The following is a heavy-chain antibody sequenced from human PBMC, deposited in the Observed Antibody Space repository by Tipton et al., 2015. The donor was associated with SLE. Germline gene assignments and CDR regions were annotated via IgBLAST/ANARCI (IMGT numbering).Heavy chain of an antibody. Sequence: SLGLSCAASGFTVSSNYMSWVRQAPGKGLEWVSVIYSGDSTYYADSVKGRFTISRDNAKNSVYLQMNSLRAEDTAVYYCARATLDYWADYFYGMDVWGQGTTVTVSS. D-gene: IGHD4-11*01. J-gene: IGHJ6*02. CDR3: ARATLDYWADYFYGMDV. CDR1: GFTVSSNY. V-gene: IGHV3-66*01. CDR2: IYSGDST.